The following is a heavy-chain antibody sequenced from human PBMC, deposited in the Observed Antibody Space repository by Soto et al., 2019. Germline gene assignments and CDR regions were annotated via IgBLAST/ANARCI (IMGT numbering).Heavy chain of an antibody. CDR1: GGSIRSYF. Sequence: QMQLQASGPGLVKPSETLSLTCTVSGGSIRSYFWSWIRQAPGKKLEWLGYVYHNGNTNYNPPLRSRLTLSVDTSNNRLSLTWKSVTAADAAVYYCAVPGPAGLWGRGTLVTVAS. CDR2: VYHNGNT. J-gene: IGHJ2*01. CDR3: AVPGPAGL. D-gene: IGHD7-27*01. V-gene: IGHV4-59*01.